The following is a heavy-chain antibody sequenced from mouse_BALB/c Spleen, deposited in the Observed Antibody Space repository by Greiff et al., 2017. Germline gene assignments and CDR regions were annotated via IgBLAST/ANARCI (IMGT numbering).Heavy chain of an antibody. V-gene: IGHV1-87*01. D-gene: IGHD2-14*01. J-gene: IGHJ3*01. CDR2: IYPGDGDT. CDR1: GYTFTSYW. Sequence: VQLQQSGAELARPGASVKLSCKASGYTFTSYWMQWVKQRPGQGLEWIGAIYPGDGDTRYTQKFKGKATLTADKSSSTAYMQLSSLASEDSAVYYCAYYRYDWFAYWGQGTLVTVSA. CDR3: AYYRYDWFAY.